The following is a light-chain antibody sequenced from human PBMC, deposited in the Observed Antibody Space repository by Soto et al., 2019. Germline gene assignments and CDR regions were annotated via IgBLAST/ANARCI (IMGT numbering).Light chain of an antibody. V-gene: IGKV3-15*01. CDR3: QQYNSYRWT. CDR1: QSISSN. Sequence: EIVMTQSPATLSLSPGERATLSCRAGQSISSNLAWYHQKPGQAPRLLIYGASSRATGIPARFSGSGSGTEFTLTISSLQSEDVATYYCQQYNSYRWTFGLGTKVDIK. J-gene: IGKJ1*01. CDR2: GAS.